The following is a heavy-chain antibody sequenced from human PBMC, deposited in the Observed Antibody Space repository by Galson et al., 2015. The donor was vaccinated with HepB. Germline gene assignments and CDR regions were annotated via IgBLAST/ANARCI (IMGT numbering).Heavy chain of an antibody. J-gene: IGHJ4*02. CDR2: IRSKANSYAT. V-gene: IGHV3-73*01. D-gene: IGHD3-10*01. CDR3: TRQYYGSGSPPY. CDR1: GFTFSGSA. Sequence: SLRLSCAASGFTFSGSAMHWVRQASGKGLEWVGRIRSKANSYATEYAASVKGRFTISRDDSKNTAYLQMSSPKTEDTAVYHCTRQYYGSGSPPYWGQGTLVTVSS.